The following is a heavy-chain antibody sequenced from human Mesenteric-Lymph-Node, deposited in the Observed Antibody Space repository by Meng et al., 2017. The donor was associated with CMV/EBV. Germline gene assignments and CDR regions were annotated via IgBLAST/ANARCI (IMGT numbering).Heavy chain of an antibody. J-gene: IGHJ6*02. D-gene: IGHD2-21*01. CDR3: ARAPTFHYGMDV. V-gene: IGHV4-39*07. CDR1: GGSISSSSYY. CDR2: IYYSGST. Sequence: SETLSLTCTVSGGSISSSSYYWGWNRQPPGKGLEWIGSIYYSGSTYYNPSLKSRVTISVDTSKNQFSLKLSSVTAADTAVYYCARAPTFHYGMDVWGQGTTVTVSS.